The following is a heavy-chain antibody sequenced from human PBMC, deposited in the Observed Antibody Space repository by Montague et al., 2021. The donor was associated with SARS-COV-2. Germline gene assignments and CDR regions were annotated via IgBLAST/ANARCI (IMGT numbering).Heavy chain of an antibody. CDR3: ARGSRQWMVRPYHYYYFDY. D-gene: IGHD6-19*01. CDR1: GGSFSGYY. Sequence: SETLSLTCAVYGGSFSGYYWSWIRQPPGKGLEWIGEINHTGSTNYNPSLKSRVTISVDTSKNQLSLKLSSVTAADTAVYYCARGSRQWMVRPYHYYYFDYWGQGTLVTVSS. V-gene: IGHV4-34*01. J-gene: IGHJ4*02. CDR2: INHTGST.